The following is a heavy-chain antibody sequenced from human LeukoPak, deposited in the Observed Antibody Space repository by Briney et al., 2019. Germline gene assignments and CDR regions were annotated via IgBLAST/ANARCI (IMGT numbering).Heavy chain of an antibody. CDR1: GGSFSGYY. V-gene: IGHV4-34*01. Sequence: SETLSLTCAVYGGSFSGYYWSWIRQPPGKGLEWIGEINHSGSTNYNPSLKSRVTISVDTSKNQFSLKLSSVTAADTAVYYCARVPEPWIQPPDYWGQGTLVTVSS. CDR3: ARVPEPWIQPPDY. D-gene: IGHD5-18*01. J-gene: IGHJ4*02. CDR2: INHSGST.